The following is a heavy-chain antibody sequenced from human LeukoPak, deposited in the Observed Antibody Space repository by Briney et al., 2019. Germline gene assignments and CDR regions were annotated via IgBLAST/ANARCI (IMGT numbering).Heavy chain of an antibody. CDR3: ATSRGSWPDYFDY. J-gene: IGHJ4*02. CDR2: ISTSGSTI. Sequence: GRSLRLSCVASGFTFSTYAIHWVRQAPGKGLDWVSYISTSGSTIYYADSVKGRFTISRDNAKNSLYLQMNSLRAEDTAVYYCATSRGSWPDYFDYWGQGTLVTVSS. CDR1: GFTFSTYA. D-gene: IGHD6-13*01. V-gene: IGHV3-48*03.